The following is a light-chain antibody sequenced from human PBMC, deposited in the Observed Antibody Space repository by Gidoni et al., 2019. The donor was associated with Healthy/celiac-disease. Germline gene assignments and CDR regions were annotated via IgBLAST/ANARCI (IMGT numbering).Light chain of an antibody. V-gene: IGKV3-20*01. Sequence: EIVLTQSPGTLSLSPGERATLSCRASQSVSSSYLAWYQQKPGQAPRLLIIGASSRATGIPDRFSGSGSGTDFTLTLSRLEPADFAVYYCQQYGSSPITFGHGTRLESK. CDR2: GAS. CDR1: QSVSSSY. CDR3: QQYGSSPIT. J-gene: IGKJ5*01.